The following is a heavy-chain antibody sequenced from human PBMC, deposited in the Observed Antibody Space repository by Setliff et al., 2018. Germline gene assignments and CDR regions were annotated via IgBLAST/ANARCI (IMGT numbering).Heavy chain of an antibody. D-gene: IGHD5-12*01. CDR2: ISPYKEKT. V-gene: IGHV1-18*01. J-gene: IGHJ4*02. CDR1: GYNFITFG. CDR3: VRGPGPSVVVAMPFDR. Sequence: RASVKVSCKTSGYNFITFGISWVRQAPGQGLEWMGWISPYKEKTNYAEKFQGRVTMTTDTSTTTVYMEVASLRSDDTAVYYCVRGPGPSVVVAMPFDRWGQGTLVTVSS.